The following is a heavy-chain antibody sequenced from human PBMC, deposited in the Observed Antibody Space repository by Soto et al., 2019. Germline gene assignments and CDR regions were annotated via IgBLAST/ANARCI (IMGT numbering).Heavy chain of an antibody. J-gene: IGHJ3*02. V-gene: IGHV3-23*01. CDR2: ISGSGGST. CDR3: AKDRGFYDSSGEDAFHI. D-gene: IGHD3-22*01. Sequence: GGSLRLSCVASGFTFRNYAMSWVRQAPGKGLEWVSTISGSGGSTYYADSVKGRFTIARDNSKNTLYLQMNSLRAEDTAVYYCAKDRGFYDSSGEDAFHIWGQGTMVTVSS. CDR1: GFTFRNYA.